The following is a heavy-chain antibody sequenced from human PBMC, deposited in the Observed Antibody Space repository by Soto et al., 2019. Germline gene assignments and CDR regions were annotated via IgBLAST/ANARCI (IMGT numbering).Heavy chain of an antibody. Sequence: QVHLQESGPGLVKPSETLSLTCTISGSSITNYQWSWIRQPPGKGLEWIGHVYYSGSANYNPTLKRRVTISIDTSKSQCSLNLGSVTAADTAVYFCARHAGSLGYWGQGTLVTVSS. V-gene: IGHV4-59*08. CDR2: VYYSGSA. CDR1: GSSITNYQ. CDR3: ARHAGSLGY. J-gene: IGHJ4*02. D-gene: IGHD2-2*03.